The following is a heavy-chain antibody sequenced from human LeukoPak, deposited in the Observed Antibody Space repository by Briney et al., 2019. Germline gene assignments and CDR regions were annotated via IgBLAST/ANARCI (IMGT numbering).Heavy chain of an antibody. Sequence: GESLQISCKGSGYSFTSYWIGWVCQMPGKGLEWMGIIYPGDSDTRYSPSFQGQVTISADKSISTAYLQWSSLKASDTAMYYCARSRRVVPALYGMDVWGQGTTVTVSS. J-gene: IGHJ6*02. CDR2: IYPGDSDT. CDR3: ARSRRVVPALYGMDV. V-gene: IGHV5-51*01. CDR1: GYSFTSYW. D-gene: IGHD2-2*01.